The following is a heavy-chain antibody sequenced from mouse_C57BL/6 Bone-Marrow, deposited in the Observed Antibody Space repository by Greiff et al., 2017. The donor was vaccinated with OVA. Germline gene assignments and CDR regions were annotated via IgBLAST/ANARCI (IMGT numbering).Heavy chain of an antibody. D-gene: IGHD2-1*01. CDR2: INPSNGGT. CDR3: ARDHGNFAWFAY. V-gene: IGHV1-53*01. Sequence: QVQLQQSGTELVKPGASVKLSCKASGYTFTSYWMHWVKQRPGQGLEWIGNINPSNGGTNYNEKFKSKATLTVDKSSSTAYMQLSSLTSEDSAVYYCARDHGNFAWFAYWGQGTLVTVSA. J-gene: IGHJ3*01. CDR1: GYTFTSYW.